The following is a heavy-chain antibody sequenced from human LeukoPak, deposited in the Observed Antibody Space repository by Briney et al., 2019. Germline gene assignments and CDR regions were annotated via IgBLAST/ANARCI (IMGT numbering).Heavy chain of an antibody. CDR1: GFSFSSYA. CDR3: AKDRLPETYYGSGGNDY. CDR2: IRSSAYST. J-gene: IGHJ4*02. Sequence: GGSLRLSCAASGFSFSSYAMNWVRQAPGKGLEWVSCIRSSAYSTYYADSVKGRFTISRDNSKNTLFLQINSLRAEDTAVYYCAKDRLPETYYGSGGNDYWGQGTLVTVSS. V-gene: IGHV3-23*01. D-gene: IGHD3-10*01.